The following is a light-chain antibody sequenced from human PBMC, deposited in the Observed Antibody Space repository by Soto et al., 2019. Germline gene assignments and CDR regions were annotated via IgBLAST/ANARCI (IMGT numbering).Light chain of an antibody. CDR1: SSDVGGYNY. CDR2: EVS. V-gene: IGLV2-8*01. CDR3: SSFGGSNNVV. J-gene: IGLJ2*01. Sequence: QSVLTQPPSASGSPGQSVTISCTGTSSDVGGYNYVSWYQQHPGKAPKLMIYEVSKRPSGVPDRFFGSKSGNTAPLPVSGFQREDEVDYYCSSFGGSNNVVFGGGTKLTVL.